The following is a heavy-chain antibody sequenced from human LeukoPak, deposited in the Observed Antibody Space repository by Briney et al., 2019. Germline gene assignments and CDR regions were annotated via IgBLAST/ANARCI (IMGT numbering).Heavy chain of an antibody. CDR2: ISSSSSTI. Sequence: PGGSLRLSCAASGFTSSSYALNWVRQAPGKGLEWVSYISSSSSTIYYADSVKGRFTISRGNAKNSLYLQMNSLRAEDTAVYYCARGAYYYEDWGQGTLVTVSS. V-gene: IGHV3-48*01. CDR1: GFTSSSYA. J-gene: IGHJ4*02. D-gene: IGHD3-22*01. CDR3: ARGAYYYED.